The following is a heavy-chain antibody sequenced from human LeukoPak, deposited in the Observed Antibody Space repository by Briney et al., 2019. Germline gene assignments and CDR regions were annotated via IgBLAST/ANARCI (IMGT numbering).Heavy chain of an antibody. CDR2: MNPNSGNT. CDR3: ARTQYGSGSYSHYHYYMDV. D-gene: IGHD3-10*01. CDR1: GYTFTSYD. Sequence: ASVKVSCKASGYTFTSYDINWVRQATGQGLEWMGWMNPNSGNTGYAQKFQGRVTITRSTSISTAYMELSSLRSEDTAVYYCARTQYGSGSYSHYHYYMDVWGKGTTVTISS. J-gene: IGHJ6*03. V-gene: IGHV1-8*03.